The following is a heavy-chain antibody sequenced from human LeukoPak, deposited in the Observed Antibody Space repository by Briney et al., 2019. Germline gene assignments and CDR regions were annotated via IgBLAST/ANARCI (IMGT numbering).Heavy chain of an antibody. CDR2: IYTSGST. CDR1: GGSISSYY. Sequence: SETLSLTCTVSGGSISSYYWSWIRQPAGKGLEWIGRIYTSGSTNYNPSLKSRVTMSVDTSKNQFSLKLSSVTAADTAVYYCARDYDISTGSPFDYWGQGTLVTVSS. V-gene: IGHV4-4*07. D-gene: IGHD3-9*01. J-gene: IGHJ4*02. CDR3: ARDYDISTGSPFDY.